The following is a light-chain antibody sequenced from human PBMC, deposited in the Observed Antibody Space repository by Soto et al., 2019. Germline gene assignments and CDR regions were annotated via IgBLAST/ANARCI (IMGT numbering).Light chain of an antibody. V-gene: IGKV1-27*01. CDR3: QKYNSAPPYT. Sequence: DIPMTQSPSSLSASVGDRVTITCRASQGISNYLAWYQQKPGKVPKLLIYAASTLQSGVPSRFSGSGSGTDLTLTISSLQPEDVATYYCQKYNSAPPYTFGQGTKLEIK. CDR2: AAS. CDR1: QGISNY. J-gene: IGKJ2*01.